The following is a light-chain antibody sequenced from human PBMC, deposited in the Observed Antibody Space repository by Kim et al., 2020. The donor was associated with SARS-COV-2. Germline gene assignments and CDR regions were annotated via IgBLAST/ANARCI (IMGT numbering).Light chain of an antibody. V-gene: IGLV2-14*03. Sequence: QSITISCTGSTSDIGNSNYVSWYQQHPGKAPKLLIYDLTYRPSGVSSRFSASKSGNTASLTISGLQADDEADYYCSSYTSSSTLGVFGGGTQLTVL. CDR2: DLT. CDR1: TSDIGNSNY. CDR3: SSYTSSSTLGV. J-gene: IGLJ3*02.